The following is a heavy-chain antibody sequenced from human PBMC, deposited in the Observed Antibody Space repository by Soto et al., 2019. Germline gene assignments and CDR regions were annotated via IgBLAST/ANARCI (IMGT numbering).Heavy chain of an antibody. J-gene: IGHJ6*02. CDR1: GYTFTSYY. CDR3: ARALYYDILTGYYSPSYYYYGMDV. Sequence: GASVKVSCKASGYTFTSYYMHWVRQAPGQGLEWMGIINPSGGSTSYAQKFQGRVTMTRDTSTSTVYMELSSLRSEDTAVYYCARALYYDILTGYYSPSYYYYGMDVWGQGTTGTVS. D-gene: IGHD3-9*01. V-gene: IGHV1-46*01. CDR2: INPSGGST.